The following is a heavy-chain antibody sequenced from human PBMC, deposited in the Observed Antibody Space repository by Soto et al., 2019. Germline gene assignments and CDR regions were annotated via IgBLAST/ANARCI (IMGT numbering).Heavy chain of an antibody. D-gene: IGHD3-3*01. CDR3: ARARKGSGSDYYYHYGMDV. J-gene: IGHJ6*04. CDR2: INHSGST. CDR1: GGSFSDYY. V-gene: IGHV4-34*01. Sequence: PSETLSLTCSVYGGSFSDYYWGWIRQPPGKGLEWIGEINHSGSTNYNPALKSRVTIEVHTSKNQFSLKLSSVTASDTAVYYCARARKGSGSDYYYHYGMDVWGKGTTVTVSS.